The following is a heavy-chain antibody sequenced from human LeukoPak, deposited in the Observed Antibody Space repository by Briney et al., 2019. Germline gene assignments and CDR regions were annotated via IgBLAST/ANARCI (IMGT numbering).Heavy chain of an antibody. J-gene: IGHJ4*02. V-gene: IGHV3-21*01. Sequence: KTGGSLRLSCAASGFTFSDFFLNWVRQAPGKGLEWVSAISGSSNSIYYADSAKGRFTISRGNAKNSVYLQMNSLRVEDTAVYYCARGLCGGDCYDYWGQGTLVTVSS. CDR1: GFTFSDFF. CDR2: ISGSSNSI. D-gene: IGHD2-21*02. CDR3: ARGLCGGDCYDY.